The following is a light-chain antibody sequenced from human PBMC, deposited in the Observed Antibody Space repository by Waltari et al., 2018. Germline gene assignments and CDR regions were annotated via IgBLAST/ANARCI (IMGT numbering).Light chain of an antibody. J-gene: IGKJ2*01. CDR1: QNIDRY. CDR3: QQSYSVPYT. Sequence: DIQMTQSPSSLSASVGDRVTITCRASQNIDRYLNWYQQKPGKAPNLLIYAASSSQSGAPSGFSGSGSGPDFTLTISSLQPEHFATYYCQQSYSVPYTFGQGTKLEI. CDR2: AAS. V-gene: IGKV1-39*01.